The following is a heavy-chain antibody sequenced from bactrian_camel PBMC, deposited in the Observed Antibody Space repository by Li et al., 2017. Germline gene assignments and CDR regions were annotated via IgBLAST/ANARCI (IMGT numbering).Heavy chain of an antibody. J-gene: IGHJ4*01. D-gene: IGHD3*01. CDR1: GDTSSSLC. Sequence: HVQLVESGGGSVQAGGSLRLSCVVSGDTSSSLCMAWFRQVPEKEREGVATIDSDGRPHYTDSVKGRFTLSKDNAKNTLYLQMNSLKPEDTAMYYCAADRPRPWRGCATYAYLYQGQGTQVTVS. V-gene: IGHV3S53*01. CDR2: IDSDGRP.